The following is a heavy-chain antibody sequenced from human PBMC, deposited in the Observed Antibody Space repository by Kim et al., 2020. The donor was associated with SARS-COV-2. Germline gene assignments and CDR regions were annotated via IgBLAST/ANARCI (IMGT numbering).Heavy chain of an antibody. Sequence: GGSLRLSCAASGFTFSSYAMSWVRQAPGKGLEWVSAISGSGGSTYYADSVKGRFTISRDNSKNTLYLQMNSLRAEDTAVYYCARKVGYCSSTSCYYYYYYGMDVWGQGTTVTVSS. V-gene: IGHV3-23*01. D-gene: IGHD2-2*01. J-gene: IGHJ6*02. CDR3: ARKVGYCSSTSCYYYYYYGMDV. CDR1: GFTFSSYA. CDR2: ISGSGGST.